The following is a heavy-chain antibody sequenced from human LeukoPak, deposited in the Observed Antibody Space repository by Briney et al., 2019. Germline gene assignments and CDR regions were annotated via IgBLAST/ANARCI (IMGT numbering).Heavy chain of an antibody. D-gene: IGHD3-22*01. CDR3: ARDLYYYDSSSYLPDDY. CDR2: INPNSGGT. CDR1: GYTFTGYY. J-gene: IGHJ4*02. Sequence: ASVKVSCKASGYTFTGYYMHWVRQAPGQGLEWMGWINPNSGGTNYAQKFQGRVTMTRDTSISTAYMELSRLRSDDTAVYYCARDLYYYDSSSYLPDDYWGQGTLVTVSS. V-gene: IGHV1-2*02.